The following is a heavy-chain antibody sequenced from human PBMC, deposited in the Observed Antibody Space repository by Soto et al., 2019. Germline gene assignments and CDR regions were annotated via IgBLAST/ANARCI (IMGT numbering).Heavy chain of an antibody. J-gene: IGHJ5*02. CDR3: ATGYCGGDCYSHPIANSFDP. Sequence: PSETLSLTCTVSGASVTTTYWSWIRQPPGKGLEWSGYIHYSGNSFYNPSLKSRVTMSVDTSKNQFSLRLTSVTAADTAVYYCATGYCGGDCYSHPIANSFDPWGQGTLVTVSS. CDR1: GASVTTTY. D-gene: IGHD2-21*02. V-gene: IGHV4-59*02. CDR2: IHYSGNS.